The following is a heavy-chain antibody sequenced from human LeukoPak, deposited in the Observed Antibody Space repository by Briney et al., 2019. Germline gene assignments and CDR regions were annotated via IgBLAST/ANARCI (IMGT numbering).Heavy chain of an antibody. V-gene: IGHV3-30*04. CDR1: RFTLSYYA. D-gene: IGHD5-12*01. CDR2: ISSDGTNQ. Sequence: GGSLRLSCAASRFTLSYYAMRWVRQAPGKGLEWVALISSDGTNQYYAHSVKGRFTISRDSRKNTLYLQMDSLKPEDTAVYYCATSTRGYTYTLDYWGQGTLVTVSS. CDR3: ATSTRGYTYTLDY. J-gene: IGHJ4*02.